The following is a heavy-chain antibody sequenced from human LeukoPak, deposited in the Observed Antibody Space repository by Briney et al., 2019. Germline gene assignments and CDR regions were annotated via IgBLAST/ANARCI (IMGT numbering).Heavy chain of an antibody. V-gene: IGHV3-74*01. CDR2: INTDGSRT. J-gene: IGHJ3*02. CDR1: GFTFSSYW. D-gene: IGHD6-19*01. CDR3: ARCRYSSGWLDAFDI. Sequence: PGGSLRLSCAASGFTFSSYWMHWVRQAPGKGLVWVSRINTDGSRTDYADSVKGRFTISRENAKNSLYLQMNSLRTEDTAVYYCARCRYSSGWLDAFDIWGQGTMVTVSS.